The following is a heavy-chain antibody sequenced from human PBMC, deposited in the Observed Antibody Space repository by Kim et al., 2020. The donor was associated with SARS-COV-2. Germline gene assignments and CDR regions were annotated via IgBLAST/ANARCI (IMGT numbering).Heavy chain of an antibody. CDR1: GFTFNNYA. Sequence: GGSLRLSCAASGFTFNNYAMSWVRQAPGKGLEWVAVTYSSGSSTDYADSVKGRFTISRDNSKNTVYLQMNSLRAADTARYYCVRDQWGDKAVAGIWGQGT. V-gene: IGHV3-23*03. CDR3: VRDQWGDKAVAGI. D-gene: IGHD6-19*01. CDR2: TYSSGSST. J-gene: IGHJ1*01.